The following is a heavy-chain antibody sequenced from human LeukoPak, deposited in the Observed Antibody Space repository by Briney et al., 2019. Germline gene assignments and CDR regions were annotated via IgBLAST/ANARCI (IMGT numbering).Heavy chain of an antibody. V-gene: IGHV1-24*01. J-gene: IGHJ4*02. CDR1: GYTLTELS. D-gene: IGHD3-22*01. CDR2: FDPEDGKT. CDR3: ATDRYYYDSSGLFDY. Sequence: ASVKVSCKVSGYTLTELSMHWVRQAPGKGLEWMRGFDPEDGKTIYAQKFQGRVTMTEDTSTDTAYMELSSLRSEDTAVYYCATDRYYYDSSGLFDYWGQGTLVTVSS.